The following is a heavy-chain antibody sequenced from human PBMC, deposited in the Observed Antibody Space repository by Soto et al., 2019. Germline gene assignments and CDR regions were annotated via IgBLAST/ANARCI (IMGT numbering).Heavy chain of an antibody. CDR3: VTDSQLWMY. V-gene: IGHV3-15*01. CDR2: IKSKSHGGTT. D-gene: IGHD3-16*01. J-gene: IGHJ4*02. CDR1: GLSLNNVL. Sequence: EVQLVESGGGLVKPGGSLRLSCAASGLSLNNVLMTWVRQAPGKGLEWVGRIKSKSHGGTTDYAAPVKGRFTISRDDSKKSLYLQMDSLKTEDTAVYYCVTDSQLWMYWGQGTLVTVSS.